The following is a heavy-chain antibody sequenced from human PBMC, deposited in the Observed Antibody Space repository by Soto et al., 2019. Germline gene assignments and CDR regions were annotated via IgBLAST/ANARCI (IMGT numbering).Heavy chain of an antibody. V-gene: IGHV1-18*01. CDR3: ARVVRRYSSGWYIGNY. CDR2: ISAYNGNT. Sequence: QVQLVQSGAEVKKPGASVKVSCKASGYTFTSYGISWVRQAPGQGLEWMGWISAYNGNTNYAQKLQGRVTMTTDTSTSTAYMELRRLRSDDTAVYYCARVVRRYSSGWYIGNYWGQGTLVTVSS. CDR1: GYTFTSYG. J-gene: IGHJ4*02. D-gene: IGHD6-19*01.